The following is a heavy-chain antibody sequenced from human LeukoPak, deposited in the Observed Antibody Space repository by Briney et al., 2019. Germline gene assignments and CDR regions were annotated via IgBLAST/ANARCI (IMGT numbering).Heavy chain of an antibody. D-gene: IGHD6-13*01. V-gene: IGHV3-9*01. J-gene: IGHJ4*02. Sequence: SGGSLRLSCAASGFTFDDYAMHWVRQAPGKGLEWVSGTLRNSGSIGYADSVKGRFTISRDDAKNSLYLQMNSLRAEDTALYYCVKDGGRDTAAAYYWGQGTLVSVSS. CDR3: VKDGGRDTAAAYY. CDR2: TLRNSGSI. CDR1: GFTFDDYA.